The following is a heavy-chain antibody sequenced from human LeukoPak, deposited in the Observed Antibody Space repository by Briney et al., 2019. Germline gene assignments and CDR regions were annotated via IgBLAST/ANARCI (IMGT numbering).Heavy chain of an antibody. D-gene: IGHD6-6*01. CDR1: RFTFSSYA. V-gene: IGHV3-23*01. CDR3: AKERAARPHYYGMDV. Sequence: GGSLRLYCAASRFTFSSYAMNWVRQAPGKGLEWVSAISGSGGSTYYADSVKGRFTISRDNSKNTLYLQMNSLRAEDTAVYYCAKERAARPHYYGMDVWGQGTTVTVSS. J-gene: IGHJ6*02. CDR2: ISGSGGST.